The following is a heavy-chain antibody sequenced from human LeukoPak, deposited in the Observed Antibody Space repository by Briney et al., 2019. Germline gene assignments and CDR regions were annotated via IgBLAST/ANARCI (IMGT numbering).Heavy chain of an antibody. V-gene: IGHV3-21*04. Sequence: GGSLRLSCAASGFTFSSYSMNWVRQAPGKGLEWVSSISSSSSYIYYADSVKGRFTISRDNAKNSLYLQMNSLRADDSALYYCARDYPGFPDDPRQADRFDYWGQGTLVTVSS. CDR1: GFTFSSYS. D-gene: IGHD1-14*01. CDR2: ISSSSSYI. CDR3: ARDYPGFPDDPRQADRFDY. J-gene: IGHJ4*02.